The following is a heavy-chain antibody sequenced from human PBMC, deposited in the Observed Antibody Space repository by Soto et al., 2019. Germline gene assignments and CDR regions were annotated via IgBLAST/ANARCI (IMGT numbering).Heavy chain of an antibody. J-gene: IGHJ3*02. D-gene: IGHD3-22*01. V-gene: IGHV4-59*01. CDR2: IYYSGST. CDR1: GGSISSYY. Sequence: PSETLSLTCTVSGGSISSYYWGWIRQPPGKGLEWIGYIYYSGSTNYNPSLKSRVTISVDTSKNQFSLKLSSVTAADTAVYYCARGTYYYDSSGYYGGAFDIWGQGTMVTVSS. CDR3: ARGTYYYDSSGYYGGAFDI.